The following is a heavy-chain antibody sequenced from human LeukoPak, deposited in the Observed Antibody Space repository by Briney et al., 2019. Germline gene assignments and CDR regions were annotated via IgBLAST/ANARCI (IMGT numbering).Heavy chain of an antibody. CDR2: ISANGNTM. D-gene: IGHD6-13*01. Sequence: SGGSLRLSCAASGFTFSNYELNWVRQAPGKGLEWVSYISANGNTMYYADSVRGRFTISRDNAQDSLYLQLNSLRAEDTAVYYCARLAAAGSYYFDSWGQGTLVTVPS. CDR3: ARLAAAGSYYFDS. J-gene: IGHJ4*02. CDR1: GFTFSNYE. V-gene: IGHV3-48*03.